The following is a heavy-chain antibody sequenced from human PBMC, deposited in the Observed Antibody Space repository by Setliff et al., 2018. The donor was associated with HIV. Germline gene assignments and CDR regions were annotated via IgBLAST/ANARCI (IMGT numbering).Heavy chain of an antibody. CDR2: IWHDGSNQ. CDR3: VRDPIEGSPDYFDY. D-gene: IGHD1-26*01. J-gene: IGHJ4*02. CDR1: GFTFNDCA. Sequence: PGGSLRLSCAASGFTFNDCAMHWVRQAPGKGLEWVAVIWHDGSNQYYADSVKGRFTISRDNSRNTLFLQMNNLRPEDTATYYCVRDPIEGSPDYFDYWGQGALVTVSS. V-gene: IGHV3-33*01.